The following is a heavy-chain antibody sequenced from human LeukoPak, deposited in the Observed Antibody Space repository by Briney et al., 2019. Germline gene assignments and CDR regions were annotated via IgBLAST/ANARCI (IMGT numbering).Heavy chain of an antibody. CDR2: IHNSGST. V-gene: IGHV4-4*02. Sequence: PSETLSLTCAVSAGSINSNNWWSWVRQSPGKGLEWIGEIHNSGSTNYNPSLKSRLTLSIDNSKNQFSLTLSSVTAADTAVYYCAFGDYYRLDPWGQGTLVTVSS. D-gene: IGHD3-16*02. CDR3: AFGDYYRLDP. CDR1: AGSINSNNW. J-gene: IGHJ5*02.